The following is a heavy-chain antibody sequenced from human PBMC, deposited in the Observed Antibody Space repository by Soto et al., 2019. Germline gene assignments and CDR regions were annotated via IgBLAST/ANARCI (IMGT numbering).Heavy chain of an antibody. D-gene: IGHD2-15*01. J-gene: IGHJ4*02. CDR3: ARGLGFCSGGACYEY. V-gene: IGHV3-53*01. CDR2: IYAGGYT. Sequence: PVGSLRLSCAASGFSVSDNYVTWVRQAPGKGLEWVSVIYAGGYTFYADSVKGRFTISRDTSENMVYLQMRSLTVEDTAVYHCARGLGFCSGGACYEYWGQGTVVTVSS. CDR1: GFSVSDNY.